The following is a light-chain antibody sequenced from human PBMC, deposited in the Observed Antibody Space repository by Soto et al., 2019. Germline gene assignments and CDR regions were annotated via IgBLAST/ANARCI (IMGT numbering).Light chain of an antibody. CDR1: QCVTSNY. J-gene: IGKJ1*01. Sequence: EIVLTQSPGTLSLSPGERATLSCRASQCVTSNYLAWYQQKPGQAPRLLIYTTSSRATGVPDRFSGSGSGTDFTLTISRLEPEDFAVYYCQQYGGSPWTFGQGTKVEIK. V-gene: IGKV3-20*01. CDR2: TTS. CDR3: QQYGGSPWT.